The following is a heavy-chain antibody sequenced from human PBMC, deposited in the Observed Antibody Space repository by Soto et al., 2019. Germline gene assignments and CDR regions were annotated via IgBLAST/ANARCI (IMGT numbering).Heavy chain of an antibody. Sequence: PSETLSLTCTVSGGSISSYYWSWIRQPPGKGLEWIGYIYYSGSTNYNPSLKSRVTISVDTSKNQFSLKLSSVTAADTAVYYCARAGNDFWSGYVSDYYYMDVWGKGTTVTVS. J-gene: IGHJ6*03. CDR2: IYYSGST. CDR3: ARAGNDFWSGYVSDYYYMDV. CDR1: GGSISSYY. D-gene: IGHD3-3*01. V-gene: IGHV4-59*01.